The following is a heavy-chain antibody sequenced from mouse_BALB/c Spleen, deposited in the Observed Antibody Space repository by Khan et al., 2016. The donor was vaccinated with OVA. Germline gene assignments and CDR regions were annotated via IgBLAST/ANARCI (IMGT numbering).Heavy chain of an antibody. V-gene: IGHV2-3*01. J-gene: IGHJ3*01. CDR2: IWGDGAT. D-gene: IGHD1-2*01. CDR3: SIIYYGLAWFTF. Sequence: QVQLKESGPGLVAPSQSLSITCTVSGFSLISYGVSWIRQPPGKGLEWLGVIWGDGATNYHSALKSRLSISKDISQSQAFFQLNSLQTGDTGTYYCSIIYYGLAWFTFWGQGTLVTVSA. CDR1: GFSLISYG.